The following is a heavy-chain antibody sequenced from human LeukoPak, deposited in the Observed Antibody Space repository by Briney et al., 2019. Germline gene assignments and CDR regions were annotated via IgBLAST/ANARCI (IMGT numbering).Heavy chain of an antibody. CDR1: GFTFSSYG. V-gene: IGHV3-30*02. D-gene: IGHD5-24*01. CDR2: ISYDGSNK. Sequence: GGSLRLSCAASGFTFSSYGMHWVRQAPGKGLEWVAVISYDGSNKYYADSVKGRFTISRDNSKNTLYLQMNSLRAEDTAVYYCATLEMATMNVDYWGQGTLVSVSS. J-gene: IGHJ4*02. CDR3: ATLEMATMNVDY.